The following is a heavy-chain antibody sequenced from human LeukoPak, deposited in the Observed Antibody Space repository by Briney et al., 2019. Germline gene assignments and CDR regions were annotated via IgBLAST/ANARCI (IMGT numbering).Heavy chain of an antibody. V-gene: IGHV3-21*01. D-gene: IGHD2-15*01. CDR2: ISSSSSYI. CDR3: ARTERPARYEAILSHMDV. CDR1: GFTFSSYS. Sequence: GGSLRLSCAASGFTFSSYSMNWVRQAPGKGLEWVSSISSSSSYIYYADSLKGRFTISRDNAKNALYLQMNSLRAEDTAVYYCARTERPARYEAILSHMDVWGKGTAVTVSS. J-gene: IGHJ6*03.